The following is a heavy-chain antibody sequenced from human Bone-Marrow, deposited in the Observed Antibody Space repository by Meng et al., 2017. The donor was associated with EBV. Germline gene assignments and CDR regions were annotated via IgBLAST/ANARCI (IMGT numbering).Heavy chain of an antibody. CDR2: ISSSISCI. J-gene: IGHJ4*02. V-gene: IGHV3-21*01. CDR1: GFTFSSDS. D-gene: IGHD2-21*02. Sequence: LVESGGGLVEPGGALRLSCAASGFTFSSDSITWVRQAPGKGLEWVSSISSSISCIYSAYSVEGRFTISRDNATNSLYLQMNNLGGEDTAVDYCARDVGGGDRLDYWGQGTLVTVSS. CDR3: ARDVGGGDRLDY.